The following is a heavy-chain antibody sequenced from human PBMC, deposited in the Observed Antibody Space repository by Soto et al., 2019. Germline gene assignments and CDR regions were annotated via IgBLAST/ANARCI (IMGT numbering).Heavy chain of an antibody. D-gene: IGHD7-27*01. CDR3: AKEAHNWGFYGMDV. J-gene: IGHJ6*02. Sequence: RCVRTEKGKGLEWVSGISWNSGSIGYADSVKGRFTISRDNAKNSLYLQMNSLRAEDTALYYCAKEAHNWGFYGMDVWGQGHSVT. V-gene: IGHV3-9*01. CDR2: ISWNSGSI.